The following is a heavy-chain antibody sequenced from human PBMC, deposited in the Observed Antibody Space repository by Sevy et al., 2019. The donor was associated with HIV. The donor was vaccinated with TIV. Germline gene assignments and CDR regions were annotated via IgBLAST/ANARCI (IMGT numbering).Heavy chain of an antibody. CDR1: GFTFSSYS. Sequence: GGSLRLSCAASGFTFSSYSMNWVRQAPGKGLEWVSSISSSSSYIYYADSVKGRFTISRDNAKNSLYLQMNSLRAEDTAVYYCARRNVDTAMNHYYYGMDVWGQGTTVTVSS. J-gene: IGHJ6*02. D-gene: IGHD5-18*01. V-gene: IGHV3-21*01. CDR3: ARRNVDTAMNHYYYGMDV. CDR2: ISSSSSYI.